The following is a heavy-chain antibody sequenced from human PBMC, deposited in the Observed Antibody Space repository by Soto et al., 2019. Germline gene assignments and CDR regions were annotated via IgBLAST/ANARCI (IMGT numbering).Heavy chain of an antibody. CDR1: GFSLTTDRVG. CDR3: AHAYGWRSLY. Sequence: QITLKESGPTLVKPTQTLTLTCTFSGFSLTTDRVGVGWIRQPPGEALEWLAVIYWDDSKTYRPSLESRLTITKDTSKNQVALTMTNMDYLDTATYYCAHAYGWRSLYWGQGTLVTVSS. J-gene: IGHJ4*02. V-gene: IGHV2-5*02. CDR2: IYWDDSK. D-gene: IGHD3-10*01.